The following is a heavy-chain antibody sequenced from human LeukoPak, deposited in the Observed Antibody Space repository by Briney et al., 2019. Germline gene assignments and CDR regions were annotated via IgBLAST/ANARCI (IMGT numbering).Heavy chain of an antibody. CDR2: IIPIFGTA. Sequence: SVKVSCKASGGTFSSYAISWVRQAPGQGLEWMGGIIPIFGTANYAQKFQGRVTITADESTSTAYMELSSLRSEDTAVYCCAREAWGSSCSDYWGQGTLVTVSP. V-gene: IGHV1-69*13. CDR3: AREAWGSSCSDY. J-gene: IGHJ4*02. D-gene: IGHD6-13*01. CDR1: GGTFSSYA.